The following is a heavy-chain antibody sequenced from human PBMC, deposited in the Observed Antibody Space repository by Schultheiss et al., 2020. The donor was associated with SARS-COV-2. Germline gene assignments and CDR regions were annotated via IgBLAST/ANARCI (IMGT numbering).Heavy chain of an antibody. CDR1: GYTFTSYG. V-gene: IGHV1-18*01. Sequence: ASVKVSCKASGYTFTSYGISWVRQAPGQGLEWMGIINPSGGSTSYAQKFQGRVTMTTDTSTSTAYMELRSLRSDDTAVYYCARGPIGFDYWGQGTLVTVSS. J-gene: IGHJ4*02. D-gene: IGHD3-22*01. CDR2: INPSGGST. CDR3: ARGPIGFDY.